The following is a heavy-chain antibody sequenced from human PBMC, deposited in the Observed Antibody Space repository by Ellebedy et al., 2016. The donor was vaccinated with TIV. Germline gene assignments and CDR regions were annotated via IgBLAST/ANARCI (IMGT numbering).Heavy chain of an antibody. CDR3: ARTRGGEFDF. V-gene: IGHV3-11*06. D-gene: IGHD3-10*01. Sequence: GESLKISXVASGFTFSDFDMAWLRQAPGRGLELVSYISGTSSHISYADSVRGRFTVSRDSAGNSLYLQMNGLTVDDTALYFCARTRGGEFDFWGQGSLVTVSS. J-gene: IGHJ4*02. CDR2: ISGTSSHI. CDR1: GFTFSDFD.